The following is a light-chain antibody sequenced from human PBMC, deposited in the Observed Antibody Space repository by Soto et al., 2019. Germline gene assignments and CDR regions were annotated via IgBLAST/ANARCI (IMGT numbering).Light chain of an antibody. CDR3: QQYNNWPPLT. CDR2: DAS. CDR1: QSVSSN. V-gene: IGKV3-15*01. Sequence: EIVMTQSPATLSVSPGEXATLSCRASQSVSSNLAWYQQKPGQAPRLLIYDASTRATGIPARFSGSGSGTEFTLTISSLQSEDFAVYYCQQYNNWPPLTFGGGTKVDIK. J-gene: IGKJ4*01.